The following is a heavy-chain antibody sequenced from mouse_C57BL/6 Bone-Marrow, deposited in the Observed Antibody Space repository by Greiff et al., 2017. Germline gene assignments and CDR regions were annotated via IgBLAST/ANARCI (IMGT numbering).Heavy chain of an antibody. CDR2: IDPSDSYT. CDR3: AAQATDAMDY. CDR1: GYTFTSYW. V-gene: IGHV1-50*01. D-gene: IGHD3-2*02. J-gene: IGHJ4*01. Sequence: QVQLQQPGAELVKPGASVKLSCKASGYTFTSYWMQWVKQRPGQGLEWIGEIDPSDSYTNYNQKFKGKATLTVDTSSSTAYMQLSSLTSEDSAVYYFAAQATDAMDYWGQGTSVTVSS.